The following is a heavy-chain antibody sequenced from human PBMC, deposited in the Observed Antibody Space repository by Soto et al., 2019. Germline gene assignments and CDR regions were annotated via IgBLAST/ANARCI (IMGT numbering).Heavy chain of an antibody. CDR3: ARDVMGLSDYFDY. CDR2: ISYDGSNK. V-gene: IGHV3-30-3*01. D-gene: IGHD3-16*02. J-gene: IGHJ4*02. CDR1: GFTFSSYA. Sequence: GSLILSCAASGFTFSSYAMHWVRQAPGKGLEWVAVISYDGSNKYYADSVKGRFTISRDNSKNTLYLQMNSLRAEDTAVYYCARDVMGLSDYFDYWGQGTLVTVSS.